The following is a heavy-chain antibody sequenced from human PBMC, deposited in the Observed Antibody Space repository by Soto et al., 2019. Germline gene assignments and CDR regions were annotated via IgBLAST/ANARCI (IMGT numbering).Heavy chain of an antibody. CDR1: WFSLSTSGVG. CDR2: IDWKDDK. J-gene: IGHJ5*02. Sequence: ESGPTLVNPTQTLTLTFTFSWFSLSTSGVGVGWTRKPQGKAREWLAFIDWKDDKRYSPSLKSRLTITKDTSNNQVVLTMTNMDPVDTATYYCALLYYDILTGTPGFDPWGQGTLVTV. V-gene: IGHV2-5*01. CDR3: ALLYYDILTGTPGFDP. D-gene: IGHD3-9*01.